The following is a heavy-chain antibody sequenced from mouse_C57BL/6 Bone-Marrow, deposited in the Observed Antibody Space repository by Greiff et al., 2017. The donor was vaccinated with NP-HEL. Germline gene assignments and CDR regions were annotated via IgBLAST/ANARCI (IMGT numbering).Heavy chain of an antibody. J-gene: IGHJ2*01. CDR3: ARENGSSSPFDY. CDR2: IYPRSGNT. CDR1: GYTFTSYG. V-gene: IGHV1-81*01. D-gene: IGHD1-1*01. Sequence: QVQLQQSGAELARPGASVKLSCKASGYTFTSYGISWVKQRTGQGLEWIGEIYPRSGNTYYNEKFKGKATLTADKSSSTAYMELRSLTSADSAVYFCARENGSSSPFDYWGQGTTLTVSS.